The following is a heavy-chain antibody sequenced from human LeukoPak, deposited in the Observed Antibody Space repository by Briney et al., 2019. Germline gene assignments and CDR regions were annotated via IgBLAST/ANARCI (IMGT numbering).Heavy chain of an antibody. D-gene: IGHD3-22*01. Sequence: PGGSLRLSCAASGFTFSASAMSWVRQAPGKGLEWVSGISGGGSGTYYADSVKGRFTISRDNSKNTLYLQMNSLRAEDTAVYYCARDKDYYDSSGYSEIDYWGQGTLVTVSS. CDR2: ISGGGSGT. CDR1: GFTFSASA. J-gene: IGHJ4*02. CDR3: ARDKDYYDSSGYSEIDY. V-gene: IGHV3-23*01.